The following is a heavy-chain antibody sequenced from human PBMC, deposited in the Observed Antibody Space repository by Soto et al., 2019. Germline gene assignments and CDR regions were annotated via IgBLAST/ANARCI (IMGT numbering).Heavy chain of an antibody. D-gene: IGHD5-18*01. V-gene: IGHV3-23*01. CDR1: GFTFSSYA. CDR2: ISGSGGST. CDR3: AKGVGAQLWFAFDY. Sequence: LRLSCAASGFTFSSYAMSWVRQAPGKGLEWVSAISGSGGSTYYADSEKGRFTISRDNSKNTLYLQMNSLRAEDTAVYYCAKGVGAQLWFAFDYWGQGTLVTVSS. J-gene: IGHJ4*02.